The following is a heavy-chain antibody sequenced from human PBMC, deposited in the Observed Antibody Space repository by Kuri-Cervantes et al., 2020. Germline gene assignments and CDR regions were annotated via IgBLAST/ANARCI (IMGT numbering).Heavy chain of an antibody. D-gene: IGHD2-2*01. J-gene: IGHJ4*02. Sequence: GESLKISCAASGFTFSSYALSWVRQAPGKGLELVSAISGSGGSTYYADSVKGRFTISRDNSKNTLYLQMNSLRAEDTAVYYCAKYDRKLVPAASFDYWGQGTPVTVSS. CDR2: ISGSGGST. V-gene: IGHV3-23*01. CDR3: AKYDRKLVPAASFDY. CDR1: GFTFSSYA.